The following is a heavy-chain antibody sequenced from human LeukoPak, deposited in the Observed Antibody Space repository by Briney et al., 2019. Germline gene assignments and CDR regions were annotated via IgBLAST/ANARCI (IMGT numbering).Heavy chain of an antibody. J-gene: IGHJ4*02. D-gene: IGHD1-26*01. CDR2: IYPGDSDT. CDR1: GYSFTSYW. Sequence: GESLKTSCKGSGYSFTSYWIGWVRQMPGKGLEWMGIIYPGDSDTRYSPSFQGRVTISADKSISTAYLQWSSLKASDTAMYYCARGSIVGATKNYFDYWGQGTLVTVPS. CDR3: ARGSIVGATKNYFDY. V-gene: IGHV5-51*01.